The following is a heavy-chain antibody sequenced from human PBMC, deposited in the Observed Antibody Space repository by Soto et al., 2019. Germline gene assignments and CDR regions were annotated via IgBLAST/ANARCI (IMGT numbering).Heavy chain of an antibody. CDR2: IIPIHGIA. CDR1: GGTFSSYT. CDR3: ARGFGELP. Sequence: QVQLVQSGAEVKKPGSSVKVSCKASGGTFSSYTISRVRQAPGQGLEWMGRIIPIHGIANYAQKFQGRVTTTAEKSTSTAYMELSSLRSEDTAVYYCARGFGELPWGQATLVTVSS. V-gene: IGHV1-69*02. D-gene: IGHD3-10*01. J-gene: IGHJ5*02.